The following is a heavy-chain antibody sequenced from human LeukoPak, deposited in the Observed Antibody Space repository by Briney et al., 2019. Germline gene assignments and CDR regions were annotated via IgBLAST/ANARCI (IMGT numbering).Heavy chain of an antibody. CDR1: GGTISSSSYY. CDR3: ARHVRFLEWLSSYYFDY. V-gene: IGHV4-39*01. Sequence: NPSETLSLTCTVSGGTISSSSYYWGWIRQPPGKGLEWIGSIYYSGTTYYNPSLKIRVTISVDTSKSQFSLRLTSVTAADTAVYYCARHVRFLEWLSSYYFDYWGPGTLVTVSS. D-gene: IGHD3-3*01. J-gene: IGHJ4*02. CDR2: IYYSGTT.